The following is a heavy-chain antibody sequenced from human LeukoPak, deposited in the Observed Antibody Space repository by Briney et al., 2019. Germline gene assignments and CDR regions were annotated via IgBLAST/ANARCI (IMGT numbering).Heavy chain of an antibody. J-gene: IGHJ6*02. CDR3: ATREYSSSWSLYYYYYGMDV. Sequence: GGSLRLSCAASGFTFSSYGMHWVRQAPGKGLEWVAVISYDGSNKYYADSVKGRFTISRDNSKNTLYLQMNSLRAEDTAVYYCATREYSSSWSLYYYYYGMDVWGQGTTVTVSS. V-gene: IGHV3-30*03. D-gene: IGHD6-13*01. CDR2: ISYDGSNK. CDR1: GFTFSSYG.